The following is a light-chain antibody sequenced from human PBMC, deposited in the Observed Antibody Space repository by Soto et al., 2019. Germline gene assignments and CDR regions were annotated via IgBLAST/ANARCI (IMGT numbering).Light chain of an antibody. CDR1: QSVGTSY. CDR3: QQYGSSPLT. J-gene: IGKJ4*01. Sequence: EIVLTQSPGTLSVSPGERATLSCRASQSVGTSYLAWYQQKPGQAPRLLIYGASSRATGIPDRFSGSGSGTDFTLTISSLEPEDFAVYYCQQYGSSPLTFGGGTKVDIK. CDR2: GAS. V-gene: IGKV3-20*01.